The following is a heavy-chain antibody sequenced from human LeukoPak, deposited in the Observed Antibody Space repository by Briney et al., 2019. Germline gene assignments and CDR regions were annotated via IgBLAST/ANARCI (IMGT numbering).Heavy chain of an antibody. V-gene: IGHV3-23*01. CDR1: GFTFSSYA. CDR2: ISGSGGST. J-gene: IGHJ6*02. CDR3: AKRALFQVLGGMDV. Sequence: GGSLRLSCAASGFTFSSYAMSWVRQAPGKGLEWVSAISGSGGSTYYADSVKGRFTISRDNSKNTLYLQMTSPTAEATAVYYCAKRALFQVLGGMDVWGQGTTVTVSS.